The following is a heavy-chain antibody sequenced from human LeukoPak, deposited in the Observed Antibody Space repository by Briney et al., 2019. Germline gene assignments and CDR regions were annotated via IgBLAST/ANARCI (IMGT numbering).Heavy chain of an antibody. CDR3: AGIPPRLRYFDWPFV. D-gene: IGHD3-9*01. Sequence: SETLSLTRTVSCGSVTSGSSYWAWIRQPPGKGLEWIGSFYYSGSTYYNPSLKSRVTIPLDTSKKQFSLKLSSVTGGDTALYYCAGIPPRLRYFDWPFVRGQPTLVTVPS. J-gene: IGHJ4*01. V-gene: IGHV4-39*01. CDR2: FYYSGST. CDR1: CGSVTSGSSY.